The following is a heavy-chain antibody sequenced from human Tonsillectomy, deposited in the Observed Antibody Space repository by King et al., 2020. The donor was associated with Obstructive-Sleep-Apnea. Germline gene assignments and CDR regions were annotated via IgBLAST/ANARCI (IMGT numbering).Heavy chain of an antibody. D-gene: IGHD1-26*01. CDR1: GFNLDDYS. Sequence: VQLVESGGGLVQPGRSLRLSCAASGFNLDDYSMHWVRQVPGKGLEWVSGFSWNSGNIGYADSVKGRFTITRDNAKNSLYLQMNSLRAEVTALYYCAKDMGFDTGGGFDYWGQGALVTVFS. CDR3: AKDMGFDTGGGFDY. CDR2: FSWNSGNI. J-gene: IGHJ4*02. V-gene: IGHV3-9*01.